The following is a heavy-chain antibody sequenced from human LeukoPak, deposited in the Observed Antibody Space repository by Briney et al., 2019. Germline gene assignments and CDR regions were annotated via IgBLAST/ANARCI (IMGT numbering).Heavy chain of an antibody. D-gene: IGHD3/OR15-3a*01. J-gene: IGHJ4*02. CDR1: GVSISNSY. V-gene: IGHV4-39*01. CDR2: IYYSGNT. CDR3: ARQTGSGLFILP. Sequence: PSETLSLTCTVSGVSISNSYWGWIRQPPGKGLERIGSIYYSGNTYYNASLKSQVSISIDTSKNQFSLKLTSVTAADTAVYYCARQTGSGLFILPGGQGTLVTVSS.